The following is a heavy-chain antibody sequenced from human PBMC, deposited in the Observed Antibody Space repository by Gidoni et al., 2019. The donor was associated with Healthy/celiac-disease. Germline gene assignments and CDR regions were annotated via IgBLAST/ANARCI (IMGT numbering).Heavy chain of an antibody. Sequence: QVQLVQSGAEVKKPGSSVKVSCKASGGTFSSYAISWVRQAPGQGLEWMGGIIPIFGTANYAQKFQGRVTITADESTSTAYMELSSLRSEDTAVYYCARDPVAAAGVGFEWYFDLWGRGTLVTVSS. J-gene: IGHJ2*01. V-gene: IGHV1-69*01. CDR1: GGTFSSYA. CDR3: ARDPVAAAGVGFEWYFDL. D-gene: IGHD6-13*01. CDR2: IIPIFGTA.